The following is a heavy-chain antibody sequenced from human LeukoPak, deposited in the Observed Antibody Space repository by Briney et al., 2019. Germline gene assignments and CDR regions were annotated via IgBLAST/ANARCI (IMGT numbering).Heavy chain of an antibody. CDR3: AREGEPPFDIIAVALDY. CDR1: GFTFSSYS. V-gene: IGHV3-48*01. Sequence: GGSLRLSCAASGFTFSSYSMNWVRQAPGKGLEWVSYISSSSSTIYYADSVKGRFTISRDNAKNSLYLQVNSLRAEDTAVYYCAREGEPPFDIIAVALDYWGQGTLVTVSS. CDR2: ISSSSSTI. D-gene: IGHD6-19*01. J-gene: IGHJ4*02.